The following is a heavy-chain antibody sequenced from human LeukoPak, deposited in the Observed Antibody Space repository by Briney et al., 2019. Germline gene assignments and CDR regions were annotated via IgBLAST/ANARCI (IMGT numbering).Heavy chain of an antibody. D-gene: IGHD2-21*02. CDR2: ISYDGSNK. CDR3: AKCGGSCYLAYCGGDCYSDFDY. Sequence: GGSLRLSCAASGFTFSSYWMHWVRQAPGKGLEWVAVISYDGSNKYYADSVKGRFTISRDNSKNTLYLQMNSLRAEDTAVYYCAKCGGSCYLAYCGGDCYSDFDYWGQGTLVTVSS. J-gene: IGHJ4*02. CDR1: GFTFSSYW. V-gene: IGHV3-30*18.